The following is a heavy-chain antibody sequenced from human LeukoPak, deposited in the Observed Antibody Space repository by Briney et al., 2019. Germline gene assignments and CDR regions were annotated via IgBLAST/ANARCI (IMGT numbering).Heavy chain of an antibody. V-gene: IGHV3-64D*06. CDR2: ISSNGGST. Sequence: GGSLRLSCSASGFTFSSYAMHWVRQAPGKGPEYVSAISSNGGSTYYADSVKGRFTISRDNSKNTLYLQMSSLRAEDTAVYYCARDDGSGRDYWGQGTLVTVSS. J-gene: IGHJ4*02. CDR3: ARDDGSGRDY. D-gene: IGHD6-19*01. CDR1: GFTFSSYA.